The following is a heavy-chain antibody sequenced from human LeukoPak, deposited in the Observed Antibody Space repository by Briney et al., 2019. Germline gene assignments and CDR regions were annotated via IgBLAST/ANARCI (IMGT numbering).Heavy chain of an antibody. CDR2: IYYSGST. V-gene: IGHV4-31*03. J-gene: IGHJ5*02. Sequence: PSQTLSLTCTVSGGSISSGGYYWSWIRQHPGKGLEWIGYIYYSGSTYYNPSLKSRVTISVDTSKNQFSLKLSSVTAADTAVYYCARVFRGINWFDPWGQGTLVTVSS. CDR3: ARVFRGINWFDP. CDR1: GGSISSGGYY.